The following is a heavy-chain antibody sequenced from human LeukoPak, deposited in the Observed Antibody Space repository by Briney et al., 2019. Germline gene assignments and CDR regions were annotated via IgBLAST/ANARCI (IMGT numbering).Heavy chain of an antibody. CDR2: IYTSGST. CDR1: GGSISSYY. V-gene: IGHV4-4*07. D-gene: IGHD7-27*01. J-gene: IGHJ5*02. CDR3: ARVHWGAHWFDP. Sequence: SETLSLTCTVSGGSISSYYWSWIRQPAGKGLEWIGRIYTSGSTNYNPSLKSRVTMSVDTAKNQFSLQLSSVTAADTAVYYCARVHWGAHWFDPWGQGTLVTVSS.